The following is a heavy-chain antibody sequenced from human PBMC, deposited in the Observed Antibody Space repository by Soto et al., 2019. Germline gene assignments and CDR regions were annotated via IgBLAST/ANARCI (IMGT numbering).Heavy chain of an antibody. J-gene: IGHJ4*01. CDR1: GGSISPYY. D-gene: IGHD5-12*01. Sequence: SETLSLTCTVSGGSISPYYWSWIRQPPGKGLEWIAYIYYSGSTSYNPSLKSRVTISVNTSKNQLSLKLSSVTAADAAVYYCARRRDGYQAWDHWGHGTLVTVSS. CDR3: ARRRDGYQAWDH. V-gene: IGHV4-59*01. CDR2: IYYSGST.